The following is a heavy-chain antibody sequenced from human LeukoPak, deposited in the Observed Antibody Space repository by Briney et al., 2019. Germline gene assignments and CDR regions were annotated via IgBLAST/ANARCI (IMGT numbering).Heavy chain of an antibody. V-gene: IGHV1-18*01. CDR1: GYTSTSYG. D-gene: IGHD6-13*01. CDR3: ARQAAAGYYYYYYMDV. Sequence: ASVKVSCKASGYTSTSYGISWVRQAPGQGLEWMGWISAYNGNTNYAQKLQGRVTMTTDTSTSTAYMELRSLRSGDTAVYYCARQAAAGYYYYYYMDVWGKGTTVTISS. J-gene: IGHJ6*03. CDR2: ISAYNGNT.